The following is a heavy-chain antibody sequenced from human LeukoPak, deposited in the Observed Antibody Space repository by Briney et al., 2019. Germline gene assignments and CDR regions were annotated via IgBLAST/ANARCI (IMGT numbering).Heavy chain of an antibody. J-gene: IGHJ6*02. CDR3: ARDVSFYDPPGYDYYYYYGMDV. Sequence: GGSLRLSRAASGFTFSSYAMSWVRQAPGKGLEWVSAISGSGGSTYYADSVKGRFTISRGNSKNTLYLQMNSLRAEDTAVYYCARDVSFYDPPGYDYYYYYGMDVWGQGTTVTVSS. CDR1: GFTFSSYA. CDR2: ISGSGGST. D-gene: IGHD3-3*01. V-gene: IGHV3-23*01.